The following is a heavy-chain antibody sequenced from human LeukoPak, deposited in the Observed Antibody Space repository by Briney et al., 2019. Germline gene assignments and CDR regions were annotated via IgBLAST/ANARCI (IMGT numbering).Heavy chain of an antibody. Sequence: GGSLRLSCAASGFTFSSYGRHWVRQAPGKGLEWVAVISHDGSNQNYADSVKGRFTISRDNSKNTLYLQMDSLRAEDTAVYYCAKARYDRSGSYFDCWGKGTLVTVSS. D-gene: IGHD3-22*01. CDR2: ISHDGSNQ. CDR3: AKARYDRSGSYFDC. CDR1: GFTFSSYG. V-gene: IGHV3-30*18. J-gene: IGHJ4*02.